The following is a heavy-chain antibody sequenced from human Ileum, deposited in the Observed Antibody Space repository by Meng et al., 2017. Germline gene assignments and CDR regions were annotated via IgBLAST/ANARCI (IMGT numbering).Heavy chain of an antibody. CDR2: IWPDGNHK. Sequence: GGSLRLSCLASGFTLSNSGMHWVRQAPGKGLDWVAVIWPDGNHKYYADSVEGRFTISRDSAKNTLFLEMNNLRADDTAVYYCARDLGNSPFDYWGQGTMVTVSS. V-gene: IGHV3-33*01. CDR3: ARDLGNSPFDY. J-gene: IGHJ4*02. D-gene: IGHD7-27*01. CDR1: GFTLSNSG.